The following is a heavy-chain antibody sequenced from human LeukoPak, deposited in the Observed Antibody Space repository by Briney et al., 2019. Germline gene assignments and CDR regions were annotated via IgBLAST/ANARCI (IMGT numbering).Heavy chain of an antibody. V-gene: IGHV1-2*02. D-gene: IGHD2-8*01. Sequence: ASVTVSCKASGYTFTGYYMHWVRQAPGQGLEWMGWINPNSGGTNYAQKSQGRVTMTRDTSISTAYMELSRLRSDDTAVYYCARASGYCTNGVCYKDKYYFDYWGQGTLVTVSS. CDR2: INPNSGGT. J-gene: IGHJ4*02. CDR3: ARASGYCTNGVCYKDKYYFDY. CDR1: GYTFTGYY.